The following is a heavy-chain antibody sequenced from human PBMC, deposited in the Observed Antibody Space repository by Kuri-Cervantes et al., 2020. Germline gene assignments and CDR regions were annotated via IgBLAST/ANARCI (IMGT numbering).Heavy chain of an antibody. V-gene: IGHV1-18*01. CDR2: ISAYNGNT. Sequence: ASVKVSCKASGYTFTSYGISWVRQAPGQGLEWMGWISAYNGNTNYAQKLQGRVTMTTDTSTSTAYMELRSLRAEDTAVYYCARDVLGDTAMVYYFDYWGQGTLVTVSS. CDR1: GYTFTSYG. J-gene: IGHJ4*02. CDR3: ARDVLGDTAMVYYFDY. D-gene: IGHD5-18*01.